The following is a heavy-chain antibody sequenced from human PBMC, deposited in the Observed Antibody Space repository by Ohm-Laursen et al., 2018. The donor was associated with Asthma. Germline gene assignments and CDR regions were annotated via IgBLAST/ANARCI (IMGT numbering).Heavy chain of an antibody. Sequence: SLRLSCSASGFTFSSYSMNWVRQAPGKGLEWVSYISSSSSTIYYADSVKGRFTISRDNAKNSLYLQMNSLRDEDTAVYYCARRITFGGVIVLFDYWGQGTLVTVSS. J-gene: IGHJ4*02. D-gene: IGHD3-16*02. CDR1: GFTFSSYS. CDR3: ARRITFGGVIVLFDY. CDR2: ISSSSSTI. V-gene: IGHV3-48*02.